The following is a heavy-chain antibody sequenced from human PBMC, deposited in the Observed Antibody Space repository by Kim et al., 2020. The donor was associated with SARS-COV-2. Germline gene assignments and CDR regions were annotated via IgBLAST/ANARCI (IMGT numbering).Heavy chain of an antibody. D-gene: IGHD3-16*01. J-gene: IGHJ4*02. Sequence: SETLSLTCTVSGGSISSGGYYWSWIRQHPGKGLEWIGYIYYSGSTYYNPSLKSRVTISVDRSKNQFSLKLSSVTAADTAVYYCARVKRLRFDYWGQGTLVTVSS. CDR1: GGSISSGGYY. CDR2: IYYSGST. V-gene: IGHV4-31*03. CDR3: ARVKRLRFDY.